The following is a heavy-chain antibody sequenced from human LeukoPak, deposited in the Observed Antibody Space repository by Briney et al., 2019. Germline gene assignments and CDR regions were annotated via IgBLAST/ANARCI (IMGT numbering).Heavy chain of an antibody. CDR3: ARGPTSGSQYYFDY. J-gene: IGHJ4*02. D-gene: IGHD3-10*01. V-gene: IGHV4-4*07. CDR2: IYTRGST. Sequence: TSETLSLTCTVSGGSISIYYWSWIRQPAGKGLEWIGRIYTRGSTNYNPSLKSRVTMSVDTSKDQFSLKLSSVTAADTAVYYCARGPTSGSQYYFDYWGQGTLVTVSS. CDR1: GGSISIYY.